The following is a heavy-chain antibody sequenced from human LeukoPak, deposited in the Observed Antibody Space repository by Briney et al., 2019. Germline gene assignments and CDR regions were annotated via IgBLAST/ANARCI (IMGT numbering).Heavy chain of an antibody. J-gene: IGHJ4*02. CDR2: IYYSGST. D-gene: IGHD6-13*01. CDR3: ARVGWGAAAATYFDY. CDR1: GVSISSYY. Sequence: SETLSLTCTVSGVSISSYYWSWIRQPPGKGLEWIGYIYYSGSTNYNPSLKSRVTISVDTSKNQFSLKLSSVTAADTAVYYCARVGWGAAAATYFDYWGQGTLVTVSS. V-gene: IGHV4-59*01.